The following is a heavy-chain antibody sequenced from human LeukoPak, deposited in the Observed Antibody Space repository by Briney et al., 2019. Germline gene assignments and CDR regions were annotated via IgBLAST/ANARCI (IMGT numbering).Heavy chain of an antibody. Sequence: SETLSLTCAVSGGSISCGDYYWSWIRQPPGKGLEWIGYIYYSGSTYYNPSLKSRVTISVDTSKNQFSLKLSSVTAADTAVYYCARASGDTIFGVVIYFDYWGQGTLVTVSS. CDR3: ARASGDTIFGVVIYFDY. CDR1: GGSISCGDYY. V-gene: IGHV4-30-4*01. D-gene: IGHD3-3*01. J-gene: IGHJ4*02. CDR2: IYYSGST.